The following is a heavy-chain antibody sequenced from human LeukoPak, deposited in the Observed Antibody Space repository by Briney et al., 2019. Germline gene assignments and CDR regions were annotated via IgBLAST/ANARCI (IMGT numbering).Heavy chain of an antibody. CDR3: ARDDSKQWLGYYYFDY. CDR2: ISAYNGNT. Sequence: ASVKVSCKASGYTFTSYGISWVRQAPGQGLEWMGWISAYNGNTNYAQKLQGRVTKTTDTSTSTAYMELRSLRSDDTAVYYCARDDSKQWLGYYYFDYWGQGTLVTVSS. J-gene: IGHJ4*02. D-gene: IGHD6-19*01. CDR1: GYTFTSYG. V-gene: IGHV1-18*01.